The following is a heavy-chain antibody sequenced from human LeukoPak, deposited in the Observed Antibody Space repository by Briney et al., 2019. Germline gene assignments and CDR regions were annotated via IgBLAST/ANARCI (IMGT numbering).Heavy chain of an antibody. CDR3: ARDYTVALGTTTYFQH. D-gene: IGHD1-7*01. V-gene: IGHV7-4-1*02. J-gene: IGHJ1*01. Sequence: GASVKVSCKASGYIFDIYAMIWVQQAPGQGLELMGWINTNTGIPTYAQGFTGRFVFSLDTSVSTAYLHISSLKTEDTAVYYCARDYTVALGTTTYFQHWGQGTLVTVSS. CDR2: INTNTGIP. CDR1: GYIFDIYA.